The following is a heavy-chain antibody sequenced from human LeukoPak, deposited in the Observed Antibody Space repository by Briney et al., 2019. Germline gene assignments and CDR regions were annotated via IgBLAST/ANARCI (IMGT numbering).Heavy chain of an antibody. J-gene: IGHJ5*02. CDR3: ARDYGDYIFHWFDP. CDR2: ISSSGSTI. CDR1: GFTFSSYE. Sequence: GGSLRLSCAASGFTFSSYEMNWVRQAPGKGLEWVSYISSSGSTIYYADSVKGRFTISRDNAKNSLYLQMNSLRAEDTAVYYCARDYGDYIFHWFDPRGQGTLVTVSS. D-gene: IGHD4-17*01. V-gene: IGHV3-48*03.